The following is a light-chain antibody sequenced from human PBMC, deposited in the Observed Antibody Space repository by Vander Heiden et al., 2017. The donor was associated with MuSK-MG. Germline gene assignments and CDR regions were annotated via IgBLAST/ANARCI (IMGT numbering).Light chain of an antibody. CDR2: DDS. V-gene: IGLV3-21*02. Sequence: SYVLTQPPSLSVAPGQPARITCGGNNIGSKRVNWYQQKPGQAPVLVVYDDSDRPSGIPERFSGSNSENTATLTISRVEAGDEADYYCQGWDSSSDHQVFGGGTKLTVL. CDR1: NIGSKR. J-gene: IGLJ2*01. CDR3: QGWDSSSDHQV.